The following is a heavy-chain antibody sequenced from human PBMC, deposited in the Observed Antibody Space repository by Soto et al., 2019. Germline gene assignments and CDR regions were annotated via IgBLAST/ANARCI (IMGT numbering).Heavy chain of an antibody. V-gene: IGHV3-23*01. CDR1: GFTFNAYS. J-gene: IGHJ4*02. D-gene: IGHD1-1*01. CDR2: ISTTGGST. CDR3: ARPDGATYNFRY. Sequence: DVQLLESGGRLVQPGGSLRLSCAASGFTFNAYSLSWVRQAPGKGLEWVSAISTTGGSTYYADSVKGRFTISRDNSQKTLSLQMHSLRAEDTAVYYFARPDGATYNFRYWGQGTLVTVSS.